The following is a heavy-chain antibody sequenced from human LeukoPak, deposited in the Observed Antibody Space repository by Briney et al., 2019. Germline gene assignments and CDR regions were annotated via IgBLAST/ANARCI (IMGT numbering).Heavy chain of an antibody. CDR1: GFTFSSYG. CDR2: IWYDGSNK. D-gene: IGHD6-19*01. CDR3: ARDLAYSSGWSTSDY. J-gene: IGHJ4*02. V-gene: IGHV3-33*01. Sequence: GRSLRLSCAASGFTFSSYGMHWVRQAPGKGLEWVAVIWYDGSNKYYADSVKGRFTISRDNSKNTLYLQMNSLRAEDTAVYYCARDLAYSSGWSTSDYWGQGTLVTVSS.